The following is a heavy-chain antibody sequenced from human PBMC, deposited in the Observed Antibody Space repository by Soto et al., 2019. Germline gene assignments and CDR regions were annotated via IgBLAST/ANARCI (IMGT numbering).Heavy chain of an antibody. D-gene: IGHD3-3*01. CDR1: GGSISSSSYY. CDR2: IYYSGTT. V-gene: IGHV4-39*01. J-gene: IGHJ4*02. Sequence: NPSETLSLTCTVSGGSISSSSYYWGWIRQPPGKGLEWIGSIYYSGTTYYSPSLKSRLTISVDTSKSQFSLKLTSVTAADTAVYFCATFLGSAYYHFDYWGPGTLVTVSS. CDR3: ATFLGSAYYHFDY.